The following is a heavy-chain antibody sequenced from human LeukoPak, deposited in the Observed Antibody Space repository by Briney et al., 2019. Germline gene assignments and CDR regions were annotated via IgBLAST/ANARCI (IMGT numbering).Heavy chain of an antibody. CDR2: IIPSGGDT. CDR3: ASTPQ. J-gene: IGHJ4*02. CDR1: GYTFTNYY. V-gene: IGHV1-46*01. Sequence: GASVKVSCKASGYTFTNYYIHWVRQAPGQGLEWMGVIIPSGGDTTYAQRFQGRVTMTRDTSTSTVYMELTSLRAEDTAVYYCASTPQWGQGTLVTVSS.